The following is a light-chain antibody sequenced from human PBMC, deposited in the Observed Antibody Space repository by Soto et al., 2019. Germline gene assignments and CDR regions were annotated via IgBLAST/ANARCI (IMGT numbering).Light chain of an antibody. V-gene: IGKV2-30*02. Sequence: DLVLTQTPLSLSVTPGQPASISCESSQTILHSDGIAYFSWFQQRPGRSPRRLIYKVSNRDSGVPARFSGSGSGTDFALKISRVEAEDVGVYYCMQGTHWPITFGQGTRLEIK. CDR1: QTILHSDGIAY. J-gene: IGKJ5*01. CDR3: MQGTHWPIT. CDR2: KVS.